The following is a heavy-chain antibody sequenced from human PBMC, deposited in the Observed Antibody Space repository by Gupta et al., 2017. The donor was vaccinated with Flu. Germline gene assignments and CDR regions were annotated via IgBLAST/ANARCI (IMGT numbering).Heavy chain of an antibody. Sequence: PGKGLQWVSGINWNSNHIDYADSVRGRFIVSRDNGKNSLFLHMNNLGPEDTAFYYCVKDIQSGDFGAFNALDFWGQGTVVTVSS. CDR3: VKDIQSGDFGAFNALDF. V-gene: IGHV3-9*01. D-gene: IGHD2-21*01. J-gene: IGHJ3*01. CDR2: INWNSNHI.